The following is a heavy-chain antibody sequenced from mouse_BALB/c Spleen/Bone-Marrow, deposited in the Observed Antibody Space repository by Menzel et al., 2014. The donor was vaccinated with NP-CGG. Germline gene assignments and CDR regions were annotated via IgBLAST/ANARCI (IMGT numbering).Heavy chain of an antibody. V-gene: IGHV1S127*01. CDR3: TNLGTY. J-gene: IGHJ3*01. CDR1: GYTFTSYW. Sequence: QVQLQQSGAELVKPGASVKMSCKASGYTFTSYWMHWVKQRPGQGLEWIGAIDPSYNYTHYNQEFKGKATLTVDTSSSTAYMQLSSLTSEDSAVYYCTNLGTYWGQGTLVTVSA. CDR2: IDPSYNYT. D-gene: IGHD2-14*01.